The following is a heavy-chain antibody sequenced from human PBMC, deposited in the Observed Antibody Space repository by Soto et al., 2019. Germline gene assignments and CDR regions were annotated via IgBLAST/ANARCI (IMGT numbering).Heavy chain of an antibody. Sequence: GALLLTGIASGFTVSNNYMSWVRQAAGRGLEWVSAISNTGSTYYAGSVKGRSTISRDSSTNTLYLEVNSLRADDTAVYYCATVNVVVVAATFEYEYYFDYWGQGTPVTVSS. CDR1: GFTVSNNY. D-gene: IGHD2-15*01. CDR3: ATVNVVVVAATFEYEYYFDY. V-gene: IGHV3-53*01. CDR2: ISNTGST. J-gene: IGHJ4*02.